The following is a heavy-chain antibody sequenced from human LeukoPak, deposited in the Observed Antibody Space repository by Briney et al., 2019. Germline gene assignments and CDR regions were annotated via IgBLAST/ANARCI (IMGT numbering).Heavy chain of an antibody. D-gene: IGHD2-2*01. V-gene: IGHV3-23*01. CDR2: ISGSGGST. CDR3: AKLPGDVVVPAAMSPPGY. J-gene: IGHJ4*02. Sequence: GGSQRLSCAASGFTFSSYAMSWVRQAPGKGLEWVSAISGSGGSTYYADSVKGRFTISRDNSKNTLYLQMNSLRAEDTAVYYCAKLPGDVVVPAAMSPPGYWGQGTLVTVS. CDR1: GFTFSSYA.